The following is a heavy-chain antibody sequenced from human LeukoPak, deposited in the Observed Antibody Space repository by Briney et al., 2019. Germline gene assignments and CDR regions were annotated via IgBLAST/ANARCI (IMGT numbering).Heavy chain of an antibody. D-gene: IGHD5-18*01. CDR3: ARVFWDKTAMVPRTADCFDY. CDR1: GFTFSSYW. J-gene: IGHJ4*02. CDR2: IKQDGSEK. V-gene: IGHV3-7*01. Sequence: EGSLRLSCAASGFTFSSYWMSWVRQAPGKGLEWVANIKQDGSEKYYVDSVKGRFTISRDNAKNSLYLQMNSLRAEDTAVYYCARVFWDKTAMVPRTADCFDYWGQGTLVTVSS.